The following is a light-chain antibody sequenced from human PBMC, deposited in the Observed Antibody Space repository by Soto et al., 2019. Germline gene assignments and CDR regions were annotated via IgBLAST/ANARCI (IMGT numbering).Light chain of an antibody. CDR1: QSISSY. Sequence: DIQMTQSPSSLSASVGDRVTITCRASQSISSYLNWYQQNPGKAPKLLIYAASSLQSGVPSRFSGSGSGTDFTLTISSLQPEDFATYSCQQSYSTPQTFGHRTKVEIK. CDR3: QQSYSTPQT. CDR2: AAS. V-gene: IGKV1-39*01. J-gene: IGKJ1*01.